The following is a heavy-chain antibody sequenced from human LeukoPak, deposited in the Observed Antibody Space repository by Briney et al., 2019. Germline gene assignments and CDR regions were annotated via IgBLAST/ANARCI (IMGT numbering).Heavy chain of an antibody. V-gene: IGHV1-69*04. CDR3: ARGPGPYYDILTGQSKYAEYFQH. J-gene: IGHJ1*01. D-gene: IGHD3-9*01. CDR2: IIPILGIA. Sequence: SVKVSCKASGGTFSSYAISWVRQAPGQGLEWMGRIIPILGIANYAQKFQGRVTITADKSTSTAYMELSSLRSEDTAVYYCARGPGPYYDILTGQSKYAEYFQHWGQGTLVTVSS. CDR1: GGTFSSYA.